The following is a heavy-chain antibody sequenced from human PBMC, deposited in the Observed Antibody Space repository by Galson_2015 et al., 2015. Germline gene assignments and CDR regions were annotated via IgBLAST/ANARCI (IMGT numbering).Heavy chain of an antibody. CDR3: GKDQARVTNYYYYYGVDV. V-gene: IGHV3-30*18. CDR1: GFTFSIYA. CDR2: ISFDGSDT. D-gene: IGHD6-6*01. J-gene: IGHJ6*02. Sequence: SLRLSCAASGFTFSIYAMSWFRQAPGKGLEWVAVISFDGSDTYYADSVKGRFTISRDNSKNTVYLEVNSLRVEDTAVYYCGKDQARVTNYYYYYGVDVWGQGTTVTVSS.